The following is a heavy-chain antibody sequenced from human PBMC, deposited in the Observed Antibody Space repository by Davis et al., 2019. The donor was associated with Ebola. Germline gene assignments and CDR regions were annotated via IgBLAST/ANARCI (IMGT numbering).Heavy chain of an antibody. V-gene: IGHV4-59*02. CDR2: IQYSGST. J-gene: IGHJ6*02. CDR3: ARDATPRGLNGMDV. CDR1: GGSVSSHC. Sequence: SETLSLTCTISGGSVSSHCWSWIRQPPGKGLEWIGYIQYSGSTNYNPSLKSRVTISADTAKNQFSLHLNSVTAADTAMYYCARDATPRGLNGMDVWGQGTTVTVSS. D-gene: IGHD3-10*01.